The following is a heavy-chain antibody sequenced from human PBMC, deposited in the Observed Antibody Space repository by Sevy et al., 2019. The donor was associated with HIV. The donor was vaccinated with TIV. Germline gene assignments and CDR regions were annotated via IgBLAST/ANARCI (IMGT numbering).Heavy chain of an antibody. CDR2: IYYSGST. CDR1: GGSISSSSYY. J-gene: IGHJ3*02. V-gene: IGHV4-39*01. CDR3: ASYGGSSNYDFWSGYSGSDAFDI. Sequence: SETLSLTCTVSGGSISSSSYYWGWIRQPPGKGLEWIGSIYYSGSTYYNPSLKSRVTISVDTSKNQFSLKLGSVTAADTAVYYCASYGGSSNYDFWSGYSGSDAFDIWGQGTMVTVSS. D-gene: IGHD3-3*01.